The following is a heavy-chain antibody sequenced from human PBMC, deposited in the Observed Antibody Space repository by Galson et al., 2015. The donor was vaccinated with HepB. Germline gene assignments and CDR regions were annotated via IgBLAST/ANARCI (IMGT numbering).Heavy chain of an antibody. CDR2: IQQSGGGI. CDR3: AIVGPSRAYDI. CDR1: GSTLRGSW. V-gene: IGHV3-7*05. Sequence: SLRLSCADYGSTLRGSWMSWVRQSPGKGLEWVANIQQSGGGIAYAGSVKGRFTISRDNAMNSLYLQMNSLRAEDTAPYYCAIVGPSRAYDIWGQGTMVTVSS. J-gene: IGHJ3*02.